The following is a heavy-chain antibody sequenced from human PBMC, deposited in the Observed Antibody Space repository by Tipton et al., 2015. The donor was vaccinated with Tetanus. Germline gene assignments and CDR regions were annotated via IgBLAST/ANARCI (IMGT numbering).Heavy chain of an antibody. V-gene: IGHV1-46*01. Sequence: QVQLVQSGAEVKRPGASVKVSCKASGYTFTSYYMHWVRQAPGQGLEWMGIINPSGGSTSYAQKFQGRVTMTRDTSTSTVYTELSSLRSEDTAVYYCARVFIAVAGHNWFDPWGQGTLVTVSS. J-gene: IGHJ5*02. D-gene: IGHD6-19*01. CDR1: GYTFTSYY. CDR3: ARVFIAVAGHNWFDP. CDR2: INPSGGST.